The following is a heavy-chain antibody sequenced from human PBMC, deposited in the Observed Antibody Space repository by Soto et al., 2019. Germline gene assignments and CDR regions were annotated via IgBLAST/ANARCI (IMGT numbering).Heavy chain of an antibody. J-gene: IGHJ3*02. Sequence: QVQLVQSGADVKKPGSSVKVSCQASGVTFSSETLGWVRQAPGQGLEWVGGIIPLFGTASYAQKFQGRVTITADESTSTVYMELNSLRSDDTAVYYCARYWSAGTLYGAFDIWGQGTEVTVSP. CDR1: GVTFSSET. CDR3: ARYWSAGTLYGAFDI. CDR2: IIPLFGTA. V-gene: IGHV1-69*01. D-gene: IGHD2-15*01.